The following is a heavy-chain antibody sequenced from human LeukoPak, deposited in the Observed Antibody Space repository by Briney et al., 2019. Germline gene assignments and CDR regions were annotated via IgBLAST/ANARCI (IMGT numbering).Heavy chain of an antibody. J-gene: IGHJ6*03. CDR3: ARGIAVAAHGSYYYYYMDV. CDR1: GGSISSGSYY. Sequence: PSETLSLTCTVSGGSISSGSYYWSWIRQPAGKGLEWVGRIYTSGSTNYNPSLKSRVTISVDTSKNQFSLKLSSVTAADTAVYYCARGIAVAAHGSYYYYYMDVWGKGTTVTISS. D-gene: IGHD6-19*01. V-gene: IGHV4-61*02. CDR2: IYTSGST.